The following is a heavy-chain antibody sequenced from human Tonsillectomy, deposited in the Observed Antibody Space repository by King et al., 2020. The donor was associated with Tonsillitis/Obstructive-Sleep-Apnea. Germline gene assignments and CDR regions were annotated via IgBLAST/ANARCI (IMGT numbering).Heavy chain of an antibody. J-gene: IGHJ4*02. D-gene: IGHD3-3*01. CDR1: GVSFSGYY. Sequence: VQLQQWGTGLLKPSETLSLTCAVYGVSFSGYYWSWIRQPPGKGLEWIAEINHSGSTNYNPSLKSRVTVSVDTSKNQFYLNRSSVTAADTAIYYCARSTMCGVVITPLYFASWGQGTLVTVSS. CDR2: INHSGST. V-gene: IGHV4-34*01. CDR3: ARSTMCGVVITPLYFAS.